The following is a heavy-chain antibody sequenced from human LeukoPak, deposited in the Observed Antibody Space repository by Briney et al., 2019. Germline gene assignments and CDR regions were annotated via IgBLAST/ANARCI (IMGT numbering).Heavy chain of an antibody. CDR1: GFTFSSYW. J-gene: IGHJ6*04. D-gene: IGHD2-2*01. CDR3: AREGEGYCSSTSCPGGMDV. V-gene: IGHV3-7*03. Sequence: GGSLRLSCAASGFTFSSYWMSWVRQAPGKGLEWVANIRQDGSEKYYVDSVKGRFTISRDNAKNSLYLQMNSLRAEDTAVYYCAREGEGYCSSTSCPGGMDVWGKGTTVTVSS. CDR2: IRQDGSEK.